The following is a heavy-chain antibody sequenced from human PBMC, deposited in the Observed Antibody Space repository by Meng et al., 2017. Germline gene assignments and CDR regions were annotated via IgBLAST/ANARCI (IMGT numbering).Heavy chain of an antibody. Sequence: GGSLRLSCAASGFTFSSYAMHWVRQAPGKGLEWVAVISYDGSNKYYADSVKGRFTISRDNAKKSLYLQMNSLRAEDTAVYYCARALSSGWGFDIWGQGTMVTVSS. J-gene: IGHJ3*02. CDR3: ARALSSGWGFDI. CDR1: GFTFSSYA. CDR2: ISYDGSNK. V-gene: IGHV3-30*07. D-gene: IGHD6-19*01.